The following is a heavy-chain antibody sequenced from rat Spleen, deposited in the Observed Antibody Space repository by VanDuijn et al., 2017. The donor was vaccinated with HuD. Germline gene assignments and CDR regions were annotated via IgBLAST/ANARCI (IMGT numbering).Heavy chain of an antibody. V-gene: IGHV3-3*01. CDR3: ARSDGTHYYLPFIY. CDR2: INSAGST. CDR1: GHSITNGYR. Sequence: EVQLQESGPGLVKPSQSLSLTCSVTGHSITNGYRWTWIRKFPGNKLEWMGYINSAGSTLYNPSLKSRISITRDTSKNQFFLQVNSVTTEDTATYYCARSDGTHYYLPFIYWGQGTLVTVSS. D-gene: IGHD1-12*02. J-gene: IGHJ3*01.